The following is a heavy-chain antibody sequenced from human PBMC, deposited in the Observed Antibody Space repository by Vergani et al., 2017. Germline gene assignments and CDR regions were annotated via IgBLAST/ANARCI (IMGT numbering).Heavy chain of an antibody. CDR2: IIPIFGTA. V-gene: IGHV1-69*01. CDR1: GGTFSSYA. J-gene: IGHJ6*03. D-gene: IGHD6-13*01. CDR3: AGGRSGIAAAGTPNYYYYYYMDV. Sequence: QVQLVQSGAEVKKPGSSVKVSCKASGGTFSSYAISWVRQAPGQGLEWMGGIIPIFGTANYAPKFQGRVTITADESTSTAYMELSSLKSEDTAVYYCAGGRSGIAAAGTPNYYYYYYMDVWGKGTTVTVSS.